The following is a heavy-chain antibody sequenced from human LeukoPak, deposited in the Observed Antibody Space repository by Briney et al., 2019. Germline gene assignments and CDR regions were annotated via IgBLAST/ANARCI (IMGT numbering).Heavy chain of an antibody. CDR3: ARDGGYSDYYFDH. CDR2: INPNSGGT. Sequence: ASVKVSCKASGYTFTGYYMHWVRQAPGQGLEWMGWINPNSGGTNYAQKFQGRVTMTRDTSISTAYMELSSLRSEDTAVYYCARDGGYSDYYFDHWGQGTLVTVSS. D-gene: IGHD4-11*01. V-gene: IGHV1-2*02. CDR1: GYTFTGYY. J-gene: IGHJ4*02.